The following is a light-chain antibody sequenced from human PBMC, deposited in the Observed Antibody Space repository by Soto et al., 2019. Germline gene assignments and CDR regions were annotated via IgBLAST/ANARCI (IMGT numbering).Light chain of an antibody. CDR3: QQYNNWPPTWT. CDR2: GAS. CDR1: QSVSSN. J-gene: IGKJ1*01. Sequence: EIVMTQSAATRSVSPGERATRSCRASQSVSSNLAWYQQKPGQAPRLLIYGASTRATGIPARFSGSGSGTEFTLTISSLQSEDFAVYYCQQYNNWPPTWTFGQGTKVDIK. V-gene: IGKV3-15*01.